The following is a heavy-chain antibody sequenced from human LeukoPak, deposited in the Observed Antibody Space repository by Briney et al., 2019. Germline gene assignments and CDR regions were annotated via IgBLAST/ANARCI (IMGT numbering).Heavy chain of an antibody. CDR3: ARDWNAGSRWFLWFDP. J-gene: IGHJ5*02. Sequence: PSETLSLTCTVSSGSISSYYWSWIRQPAGKGLEWIGRIYTSGSTDYNSSLKSRVAMSLDTSKNQFSLKLRSVTAADTAVYYCARDWNAGSRWFLWFDPWGQGTLVTVSS. D-gene: IGHD6-19*01. CDR1: SGSISSYY. V-gene: IGHV4-4*07. CDR2: IYTSGST.